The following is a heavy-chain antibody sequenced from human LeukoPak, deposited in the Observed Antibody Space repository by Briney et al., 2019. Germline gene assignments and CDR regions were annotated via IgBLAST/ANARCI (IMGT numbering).Heavy chain of an antibody. CDR3: ARGLRLGSSGYYKRYNWFDH. Sequence: PSETLSLTCAVYGGSFSGYYWSWIRQPPGKGLEWIGDINHSGSTNYNPSLKSRVTISVDTSKNQFSLKLSSVTAADTAVYYCARGLRLGSSGYYKRYNWFDHWGQGTLVTVSS. CDR1: GGSFSGYY. CDR2: INHSGST. J-gene: IGHJ5*02. D-gene: IGHD3-22*01. V-gene: IGHV4-34*01.